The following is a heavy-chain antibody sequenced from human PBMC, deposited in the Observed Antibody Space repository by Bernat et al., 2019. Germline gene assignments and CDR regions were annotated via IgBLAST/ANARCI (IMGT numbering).Heavy chain of an antibody. V-gene: IGHV4-4*02. D-gene: IGHD3-3*01. CDR2: IYHSGST. CDR1: GGSISSSNW. Sequence: QVQLQESGPGLVKPSGTLSLTCAVSGGSISSSNWWSWVRQPPGKGLEWIGEIYHSGSTNYNPSLKSRVTISVDKSKNQFSLKLSSVTAADTAVYYCARAVLRYDFWSGYSYYFDYWGQGTLVTVSS. J-gene: IGHJ4*02. CDR3: ARAVLRYDFWSGYSYYFDY.